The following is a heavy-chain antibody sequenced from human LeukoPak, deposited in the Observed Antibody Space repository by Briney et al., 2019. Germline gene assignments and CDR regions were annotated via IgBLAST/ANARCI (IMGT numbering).Heavy chain of an antibody. CDR2: IASNNDYR. V-gene: IGHV3-21*01. Sequence: GGSLRLSCAASGFTFSDYAMAWVRQAPGKGLEWVSSIASNNDYRYSADSLRGRFTISRDNAKNSLFLQTNSLRPDDTAVYYCARKSLVVGTNAFDIWGQGTMVTVSS. D-gene: IGHD2-15*01. CDR3: ARKSLVVGTNAFDI. CDR1: GFTFSDYA. J-gene: IGHJ3*02.